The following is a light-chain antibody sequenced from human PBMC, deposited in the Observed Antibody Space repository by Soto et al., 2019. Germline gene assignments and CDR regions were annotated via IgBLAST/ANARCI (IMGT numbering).Light chain of an antibody. Sequence: EIVLTQSPGTLSLSPGERATLSCRASQSVSGSHLAWYQQKPGQAPKLLIYGASTRATGIPDRFSGSGSGTDFTLTIIRLEPEDFAVYYCQQYGSSPPLTFGGGTKVEIK. J-gene: IGKJ4*01. CDR2: GAS. CDR1: QSVSGSH. V-gene: IGKV3-20*01. CDR3: QQYGSSPPLT.